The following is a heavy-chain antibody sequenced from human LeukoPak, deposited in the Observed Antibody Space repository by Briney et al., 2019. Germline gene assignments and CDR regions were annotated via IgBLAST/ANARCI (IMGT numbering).Heavy chain of an antibody. CDR3: TRASNSYGEDYYFDY. V-gene: IGHV4-39*01. D-gene: IGHD5-18*01. CDR1: GGSISSSSYY. Sequence: SETLSLTCTVSGGSISSSSYYWGWIRQPPGKGLEWIGSIYYSGSTYYNPSLKSRVTISVDTSKNQFSLKLSSVTAADTAVYYCTRASNSYGEDYYFDYWGQGTLVTVSS. J-gene: IGHJ4*02. CDR2: IYYSGST.